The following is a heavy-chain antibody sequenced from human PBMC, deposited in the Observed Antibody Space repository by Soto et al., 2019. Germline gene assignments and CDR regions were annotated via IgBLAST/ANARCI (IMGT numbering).Heavy chain of an antibody. CDR1: GFTFSSYS. CDR3: ARDGLQLAEFDY. J-gene: IGHJ4*02. Sequence: GGSLRLSCAASGFTFSSYSMNWVRQAPGKGLEWVSSISSSSSYIYYADSVKGRFTISRDNAKNSLYLQMNSLRAEDTAVYYCARDGLQLAEFDYWGQGTLVTVSS. V-gene: IGHV3-21*01. CDR2: ISSSSSYI. D-gene: IGHD6-13*01.